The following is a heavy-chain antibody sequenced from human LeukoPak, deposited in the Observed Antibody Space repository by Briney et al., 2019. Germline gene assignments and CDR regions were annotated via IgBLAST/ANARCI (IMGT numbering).Heavy chain of an antibody. J-gene: IGHJ4*02. Sequence: PGGSLRLSCAASGFTFSSYWMHWVRQAPGKGLVWVSRLNIDGSSTSYADSVKGRFTISRDNAKNSLYLQMNSLRAEDTAVYYCAREDTAMVMGYWGQGTLVTVSS. CDR1: GFTFSSYW. CDR2: LNIDGSST. V-gene: IGHV3-74*01. CDR3: AREDTAMVMGY. D-gene: IGHD5-18*01.